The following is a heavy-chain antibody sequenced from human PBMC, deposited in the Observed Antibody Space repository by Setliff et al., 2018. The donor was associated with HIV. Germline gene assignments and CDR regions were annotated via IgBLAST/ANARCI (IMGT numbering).Heavy chain of an antibody. CDR2: VIPILGMT. D-gene: IGHD2-8*01. Sequence: SVKVSCKASGGTFNNYTITWVRQAPGQGLEWMGRVIPILGMTNCAQKFQGRVTITADKSTSTAYMELNSLRSEDTAMYYCARDLGYCTNGACPLTAEGAFDIWGQGTMVTVSS. V-gene: IGHV1-69*04. CDR3: ARDLGYCTNGACPLTAEGAFDI. CDR1: GGTFNNYT. J-gene: IGHJ3*02.